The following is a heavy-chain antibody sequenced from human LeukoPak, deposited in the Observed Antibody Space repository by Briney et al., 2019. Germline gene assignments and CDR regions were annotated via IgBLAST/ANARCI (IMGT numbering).Heavy chain of an antibody. J-gene: IGHJ6*02. D-gene: IGHD6-19*01. V-gene: IGHV3-53*01. CDR2: IYSGGST. CDR1: GFTVSSNY. Sequence: PGGSLRLSCAASGFTVSSNYMNWVRQAPGKGLEWVSVIYSGGSTYYADSVKGRFTISRDNSKNTLYLQMNSLRAEDTAVYYCAREGYSSYGMDVWGQGTTVTVSS. CDR3: AREGYSSYGMDV.